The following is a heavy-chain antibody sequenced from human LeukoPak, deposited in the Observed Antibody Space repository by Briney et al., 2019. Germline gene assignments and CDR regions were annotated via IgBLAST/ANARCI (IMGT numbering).Heavy chain of an antibody. CDR2: ISYDGSNK. D-gene: IGHD3-22*01. V-gene: IGHV3-30-3*01. CDR1: GFTFSSYA. CDR3: ARNYYDSSGYYYGDAFDI. Sequence: GRSLRLSCAASGFTFSSYAMHWVRQAPGQGLEWVAVISYDGSNKYYADSVKGRFTISRDNSKNTLYLQMNSLRAEDTAVYYCARNYYDSSGYYYGDAFDIWGQGTMVTVSS. J-gene: IGHJ3*02.